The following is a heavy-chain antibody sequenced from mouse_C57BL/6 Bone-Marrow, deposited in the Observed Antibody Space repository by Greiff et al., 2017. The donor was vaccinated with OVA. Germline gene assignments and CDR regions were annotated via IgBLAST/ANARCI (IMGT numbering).Heavy chain of an antibody. D-gene: IGHD1-1*01. V-gene: IGHV1-64*01. J-gene: IGHJ3*01. CDR3: ASIYYYGSSYPAWFAY. Sequence: QVQLKQSGAELMKPGASVKLSCKATGYTFTGYWIEWVKQRPGQGLEWIGMIHPNSGSTNYNEKFKSKATLTVDKSSSTAYMQLSSLTSDDSTVYYCASIYYYGSSYPAWFAYWGQGTLVTVSA. CDR1: GYTFTGYW. CDR2: IHPNSGST.